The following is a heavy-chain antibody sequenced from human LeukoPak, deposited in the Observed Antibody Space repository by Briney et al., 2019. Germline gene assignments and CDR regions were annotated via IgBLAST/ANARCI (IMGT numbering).Heavy chain of an antibody. D-gene: IGHD3-16*01. J-gene: IGHJ4*02. CDR1: GGSISSYY. V-gene: IGHV4-59*01. CDR2: IYYSGST. Sequence: SETLSLTCTVSGGSISSYYWSWIRQPPGKGLEWIGYIYYSGSTNYNPSLKSRVTISVDTSKNQFSLKLSSVTAADTAVYYCARVSITFGGVIESYFDYWGQGTLVTVSS. CDR3: ARVSITFGGVIESYFDY.